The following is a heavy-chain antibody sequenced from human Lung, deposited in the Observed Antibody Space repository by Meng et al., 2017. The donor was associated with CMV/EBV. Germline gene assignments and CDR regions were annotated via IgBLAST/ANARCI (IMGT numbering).Heavy chain of an antibody. D-gene: IGHD3-3*01. CDR1: GFTFSSYE. V-gene: IGHV3-48*03. CDR2: ISGSGSTI. CDR3: ARDRSDVFGDV. Sequence: LTCAASGFTFSSYEMNWVRQAPGKGLEWISYISGSGSTIKYADSVKGRFTISRDNAKNSLYLRMNSLRAEDTAVYYCARDRSDVFGDVGGQGTTVTVSS. J-gene: IGHJ6*02.